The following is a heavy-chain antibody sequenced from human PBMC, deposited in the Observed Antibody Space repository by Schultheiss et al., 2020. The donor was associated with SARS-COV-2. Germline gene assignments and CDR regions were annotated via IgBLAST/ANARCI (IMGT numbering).Heavy chain of an antibody. CDR1: GGSISSYY. CDR2: IYYSGST. J-gene: IGHJ4*02. D-gene: IGHD4-11*01. Sequence: SETLSLTCTVSGGSISSYYWSWIRQPPGKGLEWIGYIYYSGSTNYNPSLMSRVTISVDTSKNQFSLKLSSVTAADTAVYYCARRDSNYFSYWGQGTLVTVSS. CDR3: ARRDSNYFSY. V-gene: IGHV4-59*01.